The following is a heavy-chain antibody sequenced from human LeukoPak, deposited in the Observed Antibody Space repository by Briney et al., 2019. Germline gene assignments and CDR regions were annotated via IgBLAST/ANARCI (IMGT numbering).Heavy chain of an antibody. Sequence: PGGSLRLSCAASGFTFSNYWMSWVRQAPGKGLEWVANIKGDGTEINYLSSVKGPFTISRDNPKNSLYLQLNSLRAEDTAVYYCAGGYNIDYWGQGTLVHVSS. CDR1: GFTFSNYW. J-gene: IGHJ4*02. V-gene: IGHV3-7*01. CDR2: IKGDGTEI. D-gene: IGHD5-18*01. CDR3: AGGYNIDY.